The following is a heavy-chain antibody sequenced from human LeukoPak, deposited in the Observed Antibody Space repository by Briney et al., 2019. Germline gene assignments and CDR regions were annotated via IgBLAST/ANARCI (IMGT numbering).Heavy chain of an antibody. D-gene: IGHD3-10*01. CDR3: ARDSPGGIGVDY. V-gene: IGHV3-74*01. CDR2: MNGDGSST. CDR1: GFTFSYYE. Sequence: PGGSLRLSCAASGFTFSYYEMNWVRQAPGKGLVWVSRMNGDGSSTTYADSVKGRFTISRDNSKNTFYLQMNGLRAEDSAVYYCARDSPGGIGVDYWGQGTLVTVSS. J-gene: IGHJ4*02.